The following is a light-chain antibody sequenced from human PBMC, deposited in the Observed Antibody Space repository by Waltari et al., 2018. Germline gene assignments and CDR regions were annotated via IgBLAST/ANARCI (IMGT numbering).Light chain of an antibody. CDR2: WAS. CDR3: QQYYSTSGGT. V-gene: IGKV4-1*01. Sequence: DIVMTQSPDSLAVSLGERATINCKSSPSVLYSSNNKNYLAWYQQKPGQPPKLLIYWASTRESGVPDRFSGSGSGTDFTLTISSLQAEDVAVYYCQQYYSTSGGTFGQGTKVEIK. CDR1: PSVLYSSNNKNY. J-gene: IGKJ1*01.